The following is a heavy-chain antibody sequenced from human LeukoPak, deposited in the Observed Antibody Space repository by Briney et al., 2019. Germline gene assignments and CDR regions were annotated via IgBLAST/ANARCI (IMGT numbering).Heavy chain of an antibody. D-gene: IGHD3-22*01. Sequence: GGSLRLSCAASGFTFSSYAMSLVRQAPGKGLEWVSAISGSGGSTYYADSVKGRFTISRDNSKNTLYLQMNSLRAEDTAVYYCAKDVRPKTYYYDSSGYSHWGQGTLVTVSS. CDR2: ISGSGGST. CDR3: AKDVRPKTYYYDSSGYSH. CDR1: GFTFSSYA. V-gene: IGHV3-23*01. J-gene: IGHJ4*02.